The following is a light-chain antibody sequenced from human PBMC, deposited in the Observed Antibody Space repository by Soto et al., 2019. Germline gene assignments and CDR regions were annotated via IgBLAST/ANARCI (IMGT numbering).Light chain of an antibody. CDR3: QQYQSWPYT. V-gene: IGKV1-5*01. CDR2: DAS. Sequence: DIQMTQSPSTLSASVGDRVTITCRASQSVNKWLDWYQQKPGRAPNLVIYDASTLQTSVTSTFSGSGSGTEFTLTISSLQHDDFGTYYCQQYQSWPYTFGQGTKLEIK. J-gene: IGKJ2*01. CDR1: QSVNKW.